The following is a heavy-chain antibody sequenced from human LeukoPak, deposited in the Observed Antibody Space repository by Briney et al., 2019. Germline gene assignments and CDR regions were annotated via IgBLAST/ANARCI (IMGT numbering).Heavy chain of an antibody. CDR2: VSSGSGTI. J-gene: IGHJ6*02. D-gene: IGHD1-1*01. CDR3: ARGQLVFDSSYDLDV. CDR1: GFTVSSNY. V-gene: IGHV3-48*04. Sequence: GGSLRLSCAASGFTVSSNYMSWVRQAPGKGLEWVSYVSSGSGTIFYADSVQGRFTISRDNGKNSLYLQMNSLRAEDSAVYYCARGQLVFDSSYDLDVWGQGTTVTVSS.